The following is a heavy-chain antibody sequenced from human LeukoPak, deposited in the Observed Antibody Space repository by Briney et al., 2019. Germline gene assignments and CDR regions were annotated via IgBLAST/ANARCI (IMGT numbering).Heavy chain of an antibody. D-gene: IGHD1-7*01. Sequence: PSETLSLTCTVSGGSISSGGYYWSWIRQHPGKGPEWIGYIYYSGSTYYNPSLKSRVTISVDTSKNQFSLKLSSVTAADTAVYYCARLITGTTRYFDYWGQGTLVTVSS. CDR2: IYYSGST. CDR1: GGSISSGGYY. CDR3: ARLITGTTRYFDY. J-gene: IGHJ4*02. V-gene: IGHV4-31*03.